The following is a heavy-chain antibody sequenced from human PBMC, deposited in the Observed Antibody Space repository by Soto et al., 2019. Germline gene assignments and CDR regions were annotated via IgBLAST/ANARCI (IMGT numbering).Heavy chain of an antibody. D-gene: IGHD4-17*01. Sequence: SETLSLTCTVSGGSISSYYWSWIRQPPGKGLEWIGYIYYSGSTNYNPSLKSRVTISVDTSKNQFSLKLSSVTAADTAVYYCARGNYGNNWFDPWGQGTLVTVSS. CDR2: IYYSGST. V-gene: IGHV4-59*01. J-gene: IGHJ5*02. CDR1: GGSISSYY. CDR3: ARGNYGNNWFDP.